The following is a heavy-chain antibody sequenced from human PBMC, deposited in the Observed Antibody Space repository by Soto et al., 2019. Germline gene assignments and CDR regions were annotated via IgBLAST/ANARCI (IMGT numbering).Heavy chain of an antibody. CDR1: GLTFTNHG. V-gene: IGHV3-30*18. J-gene: IGHJ1*01. CDR3: ANDRLYNWHEPLDV. Sequence: QVQLVESGGGVVQPGRSLRLSCAASGLTFTNHGMHWVRQAPGKGLEWVAHISYDGTSEHYADSVKGRFTISRDNPNNTVHLRLSTLRPEDTAVYYCANDRLYNWHEPLDVWGQGTLVTVSS. D-gene: IGHD1-20*01. CDR2: ISYDGTSE.